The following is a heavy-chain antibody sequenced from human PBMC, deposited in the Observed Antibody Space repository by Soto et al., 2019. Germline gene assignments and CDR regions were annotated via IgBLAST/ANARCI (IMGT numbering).Heavy chain of an antibody. V-gene: IGHV3-53*04. CDR2: IYSGGST. CDR1: GFTVSSNY. D-gene: IGHD3-22*01. Sequence: EVQLVESGGGLVQPGGSLRLSCAASGFTVSSNYMSWVRQAPGKGLEWVSVIYSGGSTYYADSVKGRFTISRHNSKNTRQLQMNGLRAEDTAVYYGARVCYYDSSGPDAFVIWGQGTMVTVSS. J-gene: IGHJ3*02. CDR3: ARVCYYDSSGPDAFVI.